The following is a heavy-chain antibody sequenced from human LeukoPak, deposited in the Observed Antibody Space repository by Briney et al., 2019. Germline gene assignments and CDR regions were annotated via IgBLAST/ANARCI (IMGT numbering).Heavy chain of an antibody. CDR1: GFTFSSYA. D-gene: IGHD2-15*01. CDR3: ARDRSGYCSGGRCYNMGYFDY. J-gene: IGHJ4*02. CDR2: ISYDGSNK. Sequence: GGSLRLSCAASGFTFSSYAMHWVRQAPGKGLEWVAVISYDGSNKYYADSVKGRFTISRDNSKNTLYLQMNSLRAEDTALYYCARDRSGYCSGGRCYNMGYFDYWGQGTLVTVSS. V-gene: IGHV3-30-3*01.